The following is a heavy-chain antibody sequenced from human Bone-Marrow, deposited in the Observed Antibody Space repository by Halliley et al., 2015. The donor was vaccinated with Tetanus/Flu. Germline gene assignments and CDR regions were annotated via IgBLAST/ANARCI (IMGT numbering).Heavy chain of an antibody. V-gene: IGHV3-11*01. CDR3: TCPRSGNYNYYGMAV. CDR1: GFTFSDHY. D-gene: IGHD6-19*01. Sequence: SLRLSCAASGFTFSDHYMTWIRQTPGKGLEWISCITNSASDTWYADSVKRRFTVSRDNANNLVYLQMTSLRAEDTAVYYCTCPRSGNYNYYGMAVWGQGTTVTVSS. J-gene: IGHJ6*02. CDR2: ITNSASDT.